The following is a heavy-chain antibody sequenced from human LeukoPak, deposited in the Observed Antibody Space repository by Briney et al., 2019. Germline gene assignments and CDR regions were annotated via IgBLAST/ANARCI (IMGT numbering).Heavy chain of an antibody. V-gene: IGHV3-48*04. Sequence: PGGSLRLSCAASGFTFSSYSMNWVRQAPGKGLEWVSYVDGTGMIIYYADSVRGRFTISRDNARNSLYLQMSSLRVEDTAVYYCARDAWVRGVHPGAFDYWGPGTLVTVSS. CDR3: ARDAWVRGVHPGAFDY. J-gene: IGHJ4*02. CDR1: GFTFSSYS. CDR2: VDGTGMII. D-gene: IGHD3-10*01.